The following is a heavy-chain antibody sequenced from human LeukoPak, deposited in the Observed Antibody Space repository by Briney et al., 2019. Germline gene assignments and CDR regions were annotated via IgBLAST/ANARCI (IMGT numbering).Heavy chain of an antibody. D-gene: IGHD3-10*01. J-gene: IGHJ4*02. V-gene: IGHV4-34*01. CDR3: ARGGFGDNGGNDY. Sequence: SETLSLTCAVYGGSFSGCYWSWIRQPPGKGLEWIGEINHSGSTNYNPSLKSRVTISVDTSKNQFPLKLSSVTAADTAVYYCARGGFGDNGGNDYWGQGTLVTVSS. CDR1: GGSFSGCY. CDR2: INHSGST.